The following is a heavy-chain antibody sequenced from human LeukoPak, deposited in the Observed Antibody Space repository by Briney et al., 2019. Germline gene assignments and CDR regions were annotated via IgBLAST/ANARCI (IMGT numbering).Heavy chain of an antibody. CDR1: GFTFSSYA. CDR2: ISGSGGTT. V-gene: IGHV3-23*01. Sequence: GGSLRLSCAPSGFTFSSYAMSWVRQAPGKGLDWVTAISGSGGTTYYADSVKGRFTISRDNSKNTLYLQMNSLRAEDTSVYYCAKGSHYFDTSAYSDYWGQGTLVTVSS. CDR3: AKGSHYFDTSAYSDY. J-gene: IGHJ4*02. D-gene: IGHD3-22*01.